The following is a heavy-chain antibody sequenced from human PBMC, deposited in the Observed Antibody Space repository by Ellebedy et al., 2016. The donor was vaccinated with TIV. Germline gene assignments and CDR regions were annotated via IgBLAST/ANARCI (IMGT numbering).Heavy chain of an antibody. CDR3: VKGRYSYGPTGGMDV. CDR1: GFTFDDYA. Sequence: GGSLRLSCAASGFTFDDYAMHWVRQGPGKGLEWVSGISWNSGYIGYADSVKGRFTISRDNGKETLYLQMNSLRVEDTALYYCVKGRYSYGPTGGMDVWGQGTTVTVSS. D-gene: IGHD5-18*01. V-gene: IGHV3-9*01. CDR2: ISWNSGYI. J-gene: IGHJ6*02.